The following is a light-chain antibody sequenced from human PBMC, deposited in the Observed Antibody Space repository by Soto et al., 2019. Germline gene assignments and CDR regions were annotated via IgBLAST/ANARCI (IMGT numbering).Light chain of an antibody. CDR1: QSVSSK. CDR2: EAS. Sequence: EIEMTQSPATLSASVGERATITCRASQSVSSKLAWYQQKPGKAPRLLIYEASSIASGVPSRFGGGGSGSEIALTISNLQPDDCATYFCQQYNSYPPSFGQGTKVDIK. J-gene: IGKJ1*01. CDR3: QQYNSYPPS. V-gene: IGKV1-5*03.